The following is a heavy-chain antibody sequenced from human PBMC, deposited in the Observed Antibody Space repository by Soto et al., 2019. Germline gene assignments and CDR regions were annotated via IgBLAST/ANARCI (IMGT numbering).Heavy chain of an antibody. D-gene: IGHD3-22*01. V-gene: IGHV3-13*01. Sequence: GGSLRLSCAASGFTFSSYDMHWVRQATGKGLEWVSAIGTAGDTYYPGSVKGRFTISREDAKNSLYLQMNSLRAEDTAVYYCAIGRYDSSRPDAFAIRGQGTIVTVSS. J-gene: IGHJ3*02. CDR3: AIGRYDSSRPDAFAI. CDR1: GFTFSSYD. CDR2: IGTAGDT.